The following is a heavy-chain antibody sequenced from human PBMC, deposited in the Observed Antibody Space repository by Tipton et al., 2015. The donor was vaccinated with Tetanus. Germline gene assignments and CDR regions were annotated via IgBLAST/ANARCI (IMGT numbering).Heavy chain of an antibody. J-gene: IGHJ2*01. CDR3: ARRLGPYTGDQIWHFDL. D-gene: IGHD7-27*01. CDR1: GYSFNIYW. Sequence: VQLVQSGAEVKKPGESLKISCQGSGYSFNIYWIAWVRQMPGKGPEWMGIIFPGDSGTRYSPSFQGQVTISADKSISTAYLQWSSLQASDTAMYYCARRLGPYTGDQIWHFDLWGRGTLVTVSS. V-gene: IGHV5-51*01. CDR2: IFPGDSGT.